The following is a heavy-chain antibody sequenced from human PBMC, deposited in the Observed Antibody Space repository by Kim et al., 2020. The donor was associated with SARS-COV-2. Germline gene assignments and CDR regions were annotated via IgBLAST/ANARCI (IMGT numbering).Heavy chain of an antibody. J-gene: IGHJ5*02. CDR2: VKSDGSST. D-gene: IGHD2-8*01. V-gene: IGHV3-74*01. CDR1: GFTFSSYW. Sequence: GGSLRLSCAASGFTFSSYWMHWVRQAPGKGLVWVSCVKSDGSSTKYADSVKGRFTISRDNAKNTLYLQMNSLTAEDTAVYFCATFPVNCPNGLCPTWGQGTLVTVSS. CDR3: ATFPVNCPNGLCPT.